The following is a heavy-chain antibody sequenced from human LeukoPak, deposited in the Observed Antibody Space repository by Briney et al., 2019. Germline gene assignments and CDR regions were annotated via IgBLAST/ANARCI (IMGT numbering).Heavy chain of an antibody. CDR1: GYRFTTSW. D-gene: IGHD3-16*01. J-gene: IGHJ4*02. CDR3: ARLYGQYFDF. V-gene: IGHV5-51*01. Sequence: GESLKISCQGSGYRFTTSWIGWVRQMPGKGLEWMGIIYPGDSDTRYSPSFQGQVTISADKSINTPYLQWSSLKASGTAMYYCARLYGQYFDFWGQGTLVTVSS. CDR2: IYPGDSDT.